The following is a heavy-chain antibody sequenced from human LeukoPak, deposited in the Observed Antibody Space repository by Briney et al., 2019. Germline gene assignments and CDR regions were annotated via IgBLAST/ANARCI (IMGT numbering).Heavy chain of an antibody. CDR1: GFTFSNYW. V-gene: IGHV3-7*01. Sequence: GGSLRLSCAASGFTFSNYWMSWVRQVPGKGLEWLANIKGDGSETYYVDSLKGRFTISRDNAKNSVYLQMNSLRVEDTAVYYCARDGHWEVTRGHYFDYWGQGTLVTVSS. D-gene: IGHD4-11*01. CDR3: ARDGHWEVTRGHYFDY. CDR2: IKGDGSET. J-gene: IGHJ4*02.